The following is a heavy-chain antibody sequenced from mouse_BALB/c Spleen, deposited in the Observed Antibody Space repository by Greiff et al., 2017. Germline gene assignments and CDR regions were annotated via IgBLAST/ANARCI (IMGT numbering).Heavy chain of an antibody. D-gene: IGHD2-2*01. Sequence: EVQLVESGGGLVKPGGSLTLSCAASGFTFSSYAMSWVRQTPEKRLEWVASISSGGSTYYPDSVKGRFTISRDNARNILYLQMSSLRSEDTAMYYCAREWGPIYYGYDECWYFDVWGEGTTVTVSS. V-gene: IGHV5-6-5*01. CDR1: GFTFSSYA. CDR3: AREWGPIYYGYDECWYFDV. J-gene: IGHJ1*01. CDR2: ISSGGST.